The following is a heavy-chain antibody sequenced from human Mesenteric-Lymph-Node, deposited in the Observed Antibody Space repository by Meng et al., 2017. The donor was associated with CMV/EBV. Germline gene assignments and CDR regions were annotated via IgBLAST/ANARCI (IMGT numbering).Heavy chain of an antibody. CDR3: TKGATFGVTAPDY. CDR1: GFTFSRYT. J-gene: IGHJ4*02. Sequence: GESLKISCAASGFTFSRYTMSWVRQAPGKGLEWVSVISAGSIKIYYADSMKGRFTISRDNSKNTLYLHMNSLRAEDTAVYYCTKGATFGVTAPDYWGQGTLVTVSS. V-gene: IGHV3-23*03. D-gene: IGHD2-21*02. CDR2: ISAGSIKI.